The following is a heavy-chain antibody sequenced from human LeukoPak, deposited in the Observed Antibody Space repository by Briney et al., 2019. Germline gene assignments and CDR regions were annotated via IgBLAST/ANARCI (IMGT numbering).Heavy chain of an antibody. CDR3: AKIEVGRFDP. CDR1: GASISSHY. D-gene: IGHD1-26*01. Sequence: SETLSLTCTVTGASISSHYWCWIRQTPGTGLEWIGDIYDRGSTTYNPSLKSRVSISVDTSRNQFALNLRSVTAADTAVYYCAKIEVGRFDPWGQGTLVTVSS. J-gene: IGHJ5*02. V-gene: IGHV4-59*11. CDR2: IYDRGST.